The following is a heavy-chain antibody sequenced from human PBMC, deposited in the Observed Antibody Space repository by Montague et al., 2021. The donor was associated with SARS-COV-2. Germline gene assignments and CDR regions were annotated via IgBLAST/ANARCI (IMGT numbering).Heavy chain of an antibody. J-gene: IGHJ6*02. CDR2: IYYSGTT. Sequence: TLSLTCTVSGGSISAGYYWTLIRQLPGKGLECIGYIYYSGTTYYNPSLKSRVIMSIDTSKHYFSLQVSSVTASDAATYFCASAIAVVDIHYYYYGMDVWGQGTAVTVSS. CDR1: GGSISAGYY. CDR3: ASAIAVVDIHYYYYGMDV. V-gene: IGHV4-31*03. D-gene: IGHD6-19*01.